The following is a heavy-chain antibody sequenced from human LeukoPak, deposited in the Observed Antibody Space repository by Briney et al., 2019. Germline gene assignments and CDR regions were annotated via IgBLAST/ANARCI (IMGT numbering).Heavy chain of an antibody. J-gene: IGHJ6*02. D-gene: IGHD3-9*01. CDR2: IYSGGST. CDR1: GFTVSSNY. V-gene: IGHV3-53*01. Sequence: GGSLRLSCAASGFTVSSNYMSWVRQAPGKGLEWVSVIYSGGSTYYADSVKGRFTISRDNSKNTLYLQMNSLRAEDTAVYYCARVGGILTGYPYYYGMDVWGQGTTVTVSS. CDR3: ARVGGILTGYPYYYGMDV.